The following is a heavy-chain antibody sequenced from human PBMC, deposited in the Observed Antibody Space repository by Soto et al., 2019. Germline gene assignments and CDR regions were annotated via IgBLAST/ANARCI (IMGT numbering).Heavy chain of an antibody. CDR2: ISGSGGNT. CDR1: GFTFSSDA. CDR3: AMLNSGSYSYHGMDV. D-gene: IGHD1-26*01. V-gene: IGHV3-23*01. J-gene: IGHJ6*02. Sequence: EVQLLESGGDLVQPGGSLRLSCAASGFTFSSDAMNWVRQAPGKGLEWVSAISGSGGNTFYADSVKGRFTISRDNSKNTLFLQMHRLRAEDTAIYYCAMLNSGSYSYHGMDVWGQGTTVTVSS.